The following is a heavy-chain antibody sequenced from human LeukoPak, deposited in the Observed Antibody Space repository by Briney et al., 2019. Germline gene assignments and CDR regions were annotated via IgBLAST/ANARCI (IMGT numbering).Heavy chain of an antibody. CDR3: ATSITYFDLWSGRDWMDH. V-gene: IGHV3-21*01. J-gene: IGHJ5*02. CDR1: GFTFSSYA. CDR2: ITGSSSHI. D-gene: IGHD3-3*01. Sequence: GGSLRLSCAASGFTFSSYAMSWVRQAPGKGLEWVSSITGSSSHIFYTDSVKGRFTISRDNGKNSAYLQMDSLRAEDTAVYFCATSITYFDLWSGRDWMDHWGQGTLVIVSS.